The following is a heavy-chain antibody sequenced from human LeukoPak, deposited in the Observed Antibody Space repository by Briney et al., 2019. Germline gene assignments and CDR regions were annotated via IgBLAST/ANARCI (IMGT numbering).Heavy chain of an antibody. CDR3: ARQTYYYDSSGYYFGEKLYYYYGMDV. CDR2: IYYSGST. D-gene: IGHD3-22*01. CDR1: GGSISSYY. J-gene: IGHJ6*02. Sequence: SETLSLTCTVSGGSISSYYWSWIRQPPGKGLEWIGYIYYSGSTSYNPSLKSRVTISVDTSKNQFSLKLSSVTAADTAVYYCARQTYYYDSSGYYFGEKLYYYYGMDVWGQGTTVTVSS. V-gene: IGHV4-59*08.